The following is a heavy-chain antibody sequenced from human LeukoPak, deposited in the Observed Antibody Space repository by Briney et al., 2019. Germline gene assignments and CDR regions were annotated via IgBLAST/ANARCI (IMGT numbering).Heavy chain of an antibody. CDR2: ISYDGSNK. CDR3: AKDSDERSYYYDSSGLIDY. V-gene: IGHV3-30*18. J-gene: IGHJ4*02. Sequence: PGGSLRLSCAASGFTFSSYGMHWVRQAPGKGLEWVAVISYDGSNKYYADSVKGRFTISRDNSKNTLYLQMNSLRAEDTAVYYCAKDSDERSYYYDSSGLIDYWGQGTLVTVSS. CDR1: GFTFSSYG. D-gene: IGHD3-22*01.